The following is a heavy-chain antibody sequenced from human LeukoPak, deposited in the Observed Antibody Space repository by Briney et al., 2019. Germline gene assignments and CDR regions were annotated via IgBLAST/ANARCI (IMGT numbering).Heavy chain of an antibody. CDR2: VYSSGST. Sequence: PSETLSLTCTVSGVSISSSSYYWGWIRQPPGKGLEWIGSVYSSGSTYYNPSLKSRVTISVDTSKNQFSLKLSSVTAADTAVYYCARHRGGSYPGDYWGQGTLVTVSS. V-gene: IGHV4-39*01. CDR1: GVSISSSSYY. J-gene: IGHJ4*02. CDR3: ARHRGGSYPGDY. D-gene: IGHD1-26*01.